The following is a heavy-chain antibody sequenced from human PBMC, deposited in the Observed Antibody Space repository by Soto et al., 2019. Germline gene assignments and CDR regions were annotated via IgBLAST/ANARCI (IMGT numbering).Heavy chain of an antibody. CDR2: IYYSGST. J-gene: IGHJ4*02. D-gene: IGHD3-22*01. CDR1: GGSISSGGYY. V-gene: IGHV4-31*03. Sequence: SETLSLTCTVSGGSISSGGYYWSWIRQHPGKGLEWIGYIYYSGSTYYNPSLKSRVTISVDTSKNQFSLKLSSVTAADTAVYYCARDYYDSSGYYGAFDYWGQGTLVTVSS. CDR3: ARDYYDSSGYYGAFDY.